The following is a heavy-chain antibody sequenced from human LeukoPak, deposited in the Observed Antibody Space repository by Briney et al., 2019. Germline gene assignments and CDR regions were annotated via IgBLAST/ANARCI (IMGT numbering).Heavy chain of an antibody. CDR1: GGTFSSYA. CDR3: ASIAARHYYYYYMDV. V-gene: IGHV1-69*05. Sequence: ASVKVSCKASGGTFSSYAISWVRQAPVQGLEWMGGIIPIFGTANYAQKFQGRVTITTDESTSTAYMELSSLRSEDTAVYYCASIAARHYYYYYMDVWGKGTTVTVSS. J-gene: IGHJ6*03. D-gene: IGHD6-6*01. CDR2: IIPIFGTA.